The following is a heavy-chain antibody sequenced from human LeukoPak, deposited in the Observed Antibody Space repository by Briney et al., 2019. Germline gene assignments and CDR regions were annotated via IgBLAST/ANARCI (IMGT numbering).Heavy chain of an antibody. V-gene: IGHV1-46*01. CDR1: GYTFTSYY. Sequence: GASVKVSCKASGYTFTSYYMHWVRQAPGQGLEWMGMISPSGGSTSYAQKFQGRVTMTRDTSTSTVYMELSSLRSEDTAVHFCASTRPGNVGFDIWGQGTMVTVSS. D-gene: IGHD3-10*02. CDR2: ISPSGGST. CDR3: ASTRPGNVGFDI. J-gene: IGHJ3*02.